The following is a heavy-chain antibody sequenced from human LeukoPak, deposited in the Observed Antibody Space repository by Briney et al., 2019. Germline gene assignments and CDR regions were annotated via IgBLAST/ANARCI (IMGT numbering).Heavy chain of an antibody. Sequence: PSETLSLTCTVSGGSIRSDYWSWIRQPPGKGLEWIGYIYNSGSTNYSPSPRVSISADTSKNQFSLELSSVTAADTAVYYCARHLEGHYYMDVWGKGTTVTVSS. J-gene: IGHJ6*03. CDR2: IYNSGST. CDR1: GGSIRSDY. V-gene: IGHV4-59*08. D-gene: IGHD1-1*01. CDR3: ARHLEGHYYMDV.